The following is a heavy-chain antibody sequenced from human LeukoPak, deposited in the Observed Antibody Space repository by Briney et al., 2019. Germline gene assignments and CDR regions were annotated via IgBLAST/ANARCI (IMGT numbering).Heavy chain of an antibody. CDR2: ISWNSGSI. V-gene: IGHV3-9*01. CDR3: AKDVRSPSAFDI. J-gene: IGHJ3*02. CDR1: GFTFDDYA. Sequence: PGRSLRLSCAASGFTFDDYAMHWVRQAPGKGREWVSGISWNSGSIGYADSVKGRFTISRDNAKNSLYLQMNSLRAEDTASYHCAKDVRSPSAFDIWGQGTMVTVSS.